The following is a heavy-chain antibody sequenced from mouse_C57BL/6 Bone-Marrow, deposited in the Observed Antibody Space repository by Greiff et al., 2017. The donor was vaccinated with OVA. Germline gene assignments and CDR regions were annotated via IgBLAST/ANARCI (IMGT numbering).Heavy chain of an antibody. CDR3: ANYYGSSPYWYFDV. CDR1: GYTFTSYW. J-gene: IGHJ1*03. CDR2: IDPNSGGT. D-gene: IGHD1-1*01. Sequence: QVQLQQPGAELVKPGASVKLSCKASGYTFTSYWMHWVKQRPGRGLEWIGRIDPNSGGTKYNEKFKSKATLTVDKPSSTAYMQLSSLASEDSAVYYCANYYGSSPYWYFDVWGTGTTVTVSS. V-gene: IGHV1-72*01.